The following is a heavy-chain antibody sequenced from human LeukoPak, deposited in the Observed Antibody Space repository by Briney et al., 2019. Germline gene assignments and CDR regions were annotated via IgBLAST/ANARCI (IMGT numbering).Heavy chain of an antibody. D-gene: IGHD1-1*01. CDR2: ISYDGSNK. CDR3: AKSTTLTQRGYFDS. V-gene: IGHV3-30*05. J-gene: IGHJ4*02. CDR1: GFTLSSYG. Sequence: GRSLRLSCAASGFTLSSYGMHWVRQAPAKGLEGVAIISYDGSNKYHADSVKGRFTIYRDNSKNTLYLQMNSLRAEDTAVYYCAKSTTLTQRGYFDSWGQGTLVTVSS.